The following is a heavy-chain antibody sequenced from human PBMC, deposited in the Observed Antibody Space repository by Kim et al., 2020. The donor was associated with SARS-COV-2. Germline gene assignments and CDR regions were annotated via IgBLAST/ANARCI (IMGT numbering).Heavy chain of an antibody. CDR3: TTETSIRYCSSTSCYRFYYYYYYMDV. CDR1: GFTFSNAW. CDR2: IKSKTDGGTT. Sequence: GGSLRLSCAASGFTFSNAWMSWVRQAPGKGLEWVGRIKSKTDGGTTDYAAPVKGRFTISRDDSKNTLYLQMNSLKTEDTAVYYCTTETSIRYCSSTSCYRFYYYYYYMDVWGEGTTVTVSS. V-gene: IGHV3-15*01. D-gene: IGHD2-2*02. J-gene: IGHJ6*03.